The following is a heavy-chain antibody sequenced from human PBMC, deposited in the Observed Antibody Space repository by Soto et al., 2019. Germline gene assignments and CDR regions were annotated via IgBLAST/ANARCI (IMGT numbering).Heavy chain of an antibody. CDR2: ISSSSSYI. J-gene: IGHJ6*02. Sequence: GGSLRLSCAASGVTFRSYSMNWVRQAPGKGLEWVSSISSSSSYIYYADSVKGRFTISSDNAKNSLYLQMNSLRAEDTAVYYCARDHRPFGWYGPPYYYXMDVWAQGTTVTVSS. V-gene: IGHV3-21*01. D-gene: IGHD6-19*01. CDR1: GVTFRSYS. CDR3: ARDHRPFGWYGPPYYYXMDV.